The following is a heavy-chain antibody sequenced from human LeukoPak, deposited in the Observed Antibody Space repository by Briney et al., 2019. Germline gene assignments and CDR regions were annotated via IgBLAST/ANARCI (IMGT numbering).Heavy chain of an antibody. CDR1: GFTFSSNA. CDR3: ARGGSRYFHN. CDR2: ITSSGGST. J-gene: IGHJ4*02. V-gene: IGHV3-64D*09. D-gene: IGHD3-16*01. Sequence: PGGSLRLSCSASGFTFSSNAMHWVRQAPGKGLEYVSAITSSGGSTYYADSVKGRFTISRDNAKNTLYLQMSSLRAEGTAVYYCARGGSRYFHNWGQGTLVTVST.